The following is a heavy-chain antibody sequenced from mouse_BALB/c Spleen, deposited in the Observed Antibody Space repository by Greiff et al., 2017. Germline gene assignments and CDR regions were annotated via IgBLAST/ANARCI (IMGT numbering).Heavy chain of an antibody. CDR2: ILPGSGST. CDR1: GYTFTNYW. Sequence: VQLQQSGAELVRPGTSVKISCKASGYTFTNYWLGWVKQRPGHGLEWIGEILPGSGSTNYNEKFKGKATFTADTSSNTAYMQLSSLTSEDSAVYYCARGSTGNAMDYWGQGTSVTVSS. J-gene: IGHJ4*01. CDR3: ARGSTGNAMDY. V-gene: IGHV1-63*02.